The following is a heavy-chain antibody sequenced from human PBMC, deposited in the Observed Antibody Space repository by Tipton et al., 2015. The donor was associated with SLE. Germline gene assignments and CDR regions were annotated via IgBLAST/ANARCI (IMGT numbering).Heavy chain of an antibody. CDR2: INPNSGDT. D-gene: IGHD3-3*01. V-gene: IGHV1-2*02. CDR3: ARGGFLEWLLYYFDY. J-gene: IGHJ4*02. CDR1: GYTFTGYY. Sequence: QVQLVQSGAEVMKPGASVKVSCKASGYTFTGYYIHWVRQAPGQGLEWMGWINPNSGDTNYAQKFQGRVTMTRDTSISTAYMELSRLRSDDTAVYYCARGGFLEWLLYYFDYWGQGTLVTVSS.